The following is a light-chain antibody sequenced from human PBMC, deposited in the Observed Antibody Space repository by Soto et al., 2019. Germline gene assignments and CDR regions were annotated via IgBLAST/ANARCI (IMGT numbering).Light chain of an antibody. J-gene: IGLJ3*02. Sequence: QSVLTQPPSVSATPGQKVTISCSGSTSNIANNYVSWYQQLPGTAPKLLIYENNKRPSRIPDRFSGSKSGTSATLGINGLQTGDEADYYCGTWDTSLSVWVFGGGTKLTVL. V-gene: IGLV1-51*01. CDR3: GTWDTSLSVWV. CDR1: TSNIANNY. CDR2: ENN.